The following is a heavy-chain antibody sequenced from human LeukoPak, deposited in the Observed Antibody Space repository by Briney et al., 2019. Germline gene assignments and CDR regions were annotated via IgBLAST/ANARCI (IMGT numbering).Heavy chain of an antibody. J-gene: IGHJ4*02. CDR2: IYHSGST. CDR3: ARDWVRGSGVDY. V-gene: IGHV4-4*02. Sequence: SETLSLTCAVSGGSISSNTWWSWVRQPPGKGLEWIGEIYHSGSTNYNPSLKSRVAISTDMSKNQISLKLSSVTAADTAVYYCARDWVRGSGVDYWGQGTLVTVSS. CDR1: GGSISSNTW. D-gene: IGHD3-10*01.